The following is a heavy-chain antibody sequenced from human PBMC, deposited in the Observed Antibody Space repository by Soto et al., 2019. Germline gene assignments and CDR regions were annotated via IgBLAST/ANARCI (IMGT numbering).Heavy chain of an antibody. CDR2: IYYSGNT. Sequence: HVQLQESGPGLVKPSETLSLTCTISGGSIINYYWNWIRQPPGKGLEWIGYIYYSGNTNYNPSLKSRVTISVDRSKNQFSLKLTSVTAADTAVYFCARDGRLMLRGFSFYNGMDVWGRGTTVTVSS. J-gene: IGHJ6*02. CDR3: ARDGRLMLRGFSFYNGMDV. V-gene: IGHV4-59*01. CDR1: GGSIINYY. D-gene: IGHD3-10*01.